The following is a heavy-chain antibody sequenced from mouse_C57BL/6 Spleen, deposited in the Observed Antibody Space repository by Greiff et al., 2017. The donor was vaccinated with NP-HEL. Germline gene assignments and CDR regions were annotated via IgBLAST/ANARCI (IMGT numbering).Heavy chain of an antibody. J-gene: IGHJ3*01. V-gene: IGHV1-15*01. CDR3: TGSGRNDVRFAY. D-gene: IGHD2-14*01. Sequence: VQLQQSGAELVRPGASVTLSCKASGYTFTDYEMHWVKQTPVHGLEWIGAIDPETGGTAYNQKFKGKAILTADKSSSTAYMELRSLTSEDSAVYYCTGSGRNDVRFAYWGQGTLVTVSA. CDR1: GYTFTDYE. CDR2: IDPETGGT.